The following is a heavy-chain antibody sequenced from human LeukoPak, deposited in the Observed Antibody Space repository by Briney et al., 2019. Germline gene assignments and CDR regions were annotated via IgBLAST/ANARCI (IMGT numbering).Heavy chain of an antibody. CDR1: GYTFTSYG. CDR2: ISAYNGNT. CDR3: ASTSFYGDYVGG. D-gene: IGHD4-17*01. J-gene: IGHJ4*02. V-gene: IGHV1-18*01. Sequence: ASVKVSCKASGYTFTSYGITWVRQAPGQGLEWMGWISAYNGNTNYAQKLQGRVTMTTDTSTSTAYMELRSLRSDDTAVYYCASTSFYGDYVGGWDQGTLVTVSS.